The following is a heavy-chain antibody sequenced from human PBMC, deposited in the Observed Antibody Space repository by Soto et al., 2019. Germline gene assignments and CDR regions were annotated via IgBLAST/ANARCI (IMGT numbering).Heavy chain of an antibody. J-gene: IGHJ4*02. CDR3: AAIWIVDTAMVHFDY. V-gene: IGHV4-59*01. CDR2: IYYSGST. D-gene: IGHD5-18*01. Sequence: SETLSLTCTVSGGSISSYYWSWIRQPPGKGLEWIGYIYYSGSTNYNPSLKSRVTISVDTSKNQFSLKLSSVTAADTAVYYCAAIWIVDTAMVHFDYWGQGTLVTVSS. CDR1: GGSISSYY.